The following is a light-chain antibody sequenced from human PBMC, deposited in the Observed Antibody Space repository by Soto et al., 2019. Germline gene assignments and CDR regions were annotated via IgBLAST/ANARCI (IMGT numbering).Light chain of an antibody. Sequence: QSVLTQPPSVSAAPGQTVTISCSGSSSNIGDNYVSWYQQFPGTVPKLVIYDIDKRPSGIPDRFSGSKSGTSATLAITGLQTGDEADYYCGTWDKGLSVVVFGGGTKLTVL. J-gene: IGLJ3*02. CDR1: SSNIGDNY. CDR2: DID. V-gene: IGLV1-51*01. CDR3: GTWDKGLSVVV.